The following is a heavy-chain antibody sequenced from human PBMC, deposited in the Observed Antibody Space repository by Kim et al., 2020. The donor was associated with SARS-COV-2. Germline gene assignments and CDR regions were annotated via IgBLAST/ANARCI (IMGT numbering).Heavy chain of an antibody. J-gene: IGHJ4*02. V-gene: IGHV3-15*01. CDR3: TAYYYDSSGYYYFDY. D-gene: IGHD3-22*01. Sequence: ATGKGRMTSSKNDSKNTLYLQMNSMKTEDTAVYYCTAYYYDSSGYYYFDYWGQGTLVTVSS.